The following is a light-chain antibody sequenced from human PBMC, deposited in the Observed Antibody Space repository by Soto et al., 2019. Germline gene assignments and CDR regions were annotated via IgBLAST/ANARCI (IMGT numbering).Light chain of an antibody. CDR2: DVT. CDR1: SSDFDGFTK. Sequence: QSALTQPASGYGSPGQSIAISCTGTSSDFDGFTKVSWYQHHPDKAPKLMMYDVTNRPSGVSDRFSGSKSGNTASLTISGLQAEDEADYYCSSFTSSFTYVFGSGTKVTVL. V-gene: IGLV2-14*03. J-gene: IGLJ1*01. CDR3: SSFTSSFTYV.